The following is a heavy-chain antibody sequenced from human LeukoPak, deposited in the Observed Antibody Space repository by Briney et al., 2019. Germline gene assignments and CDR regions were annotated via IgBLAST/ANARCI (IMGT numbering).Heavy chain of an antibody. CDR2: ISSSGSTI. J-gene: IGHJ4*02. V-gene: IGHV3-11*01. Sequence: GGXXXXSCXXXGXXXXDXXXXXXRQAPXXGLEWXSYISSSGSTIYYADSVKGRFTISRDNAKNSLYLQMNSLRAEDTAVYYCARGEMATIPFDYWGQGTLVTVSS. CDR1: GXXXXDXX. CDR3: ARGEMATIPFDY. D-gene: IGHD5-24*01.